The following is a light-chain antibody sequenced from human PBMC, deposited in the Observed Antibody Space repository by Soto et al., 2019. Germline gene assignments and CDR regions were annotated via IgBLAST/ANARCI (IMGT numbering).Light chain of an antibody. CDR3: QQYNTYSPRT. J-gene: IGKJ1*01. Sequence: DIQMTQPPSTLSASVGDKVTITCRASQSISNWLAWYQQKPGKAPKLLIFDASGLESGVPSRFSGSGSGTEFTLTISSLQPDDFATYYCQQYNTYSPRTFGQGTKVDIK. CDR1: QSISNW. CDR2: DAS. V-gene: IGKV1-5*01.